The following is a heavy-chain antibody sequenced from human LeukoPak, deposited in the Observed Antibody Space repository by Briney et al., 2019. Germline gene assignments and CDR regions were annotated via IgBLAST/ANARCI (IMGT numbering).Heavy chain of an antibody. CDR3: AKLDSSGYYKYYFDY. V-gene: IGHV3-23*01. D-gene: IGHD3-22*01. CDR1: GFTFSSYG. Sequence: GGSLGLSCAASGFTFSSYGITWVRQAPGKGLEWVSTISATGGSTYYADSVKGRFTISRDNSKNTLYLQMNSLRAEDTAVYYCAKLDSSGYYKYYFDYWGQGTLVTVSS. J-gene: IGHJ4*02. CDR2: ISATGGST.